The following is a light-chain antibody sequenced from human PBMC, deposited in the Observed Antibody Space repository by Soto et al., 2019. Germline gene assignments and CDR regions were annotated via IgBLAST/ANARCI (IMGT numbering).Light chain of an antibody. J-gene: IGKJ1*01. CDR3: QQYDSYPWT. Sequence: ASSGDLVPITCRASQSISSWLAWYQQKPGKAPKLLIYDASSLQTGVPSKFSGSGSGTEFTLTISSLQPDDFATYYCQQYDSYPWTFGQGTKVDI. V-gene: IGKV1-5*01. CDR2: DAS. CDR1: QSISSW.